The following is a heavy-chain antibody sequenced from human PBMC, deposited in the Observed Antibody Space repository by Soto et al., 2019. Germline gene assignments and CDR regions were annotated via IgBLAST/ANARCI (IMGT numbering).Heavy chain of an antibody. Sequence: SETPSLTCSVSGGSISGSYWSWIRQSPGKGLEWLGYVYYTGSTNYSPSLRSRVSISVDTSKNEFSLRLSSVTAADTAVYFCARSVAVPGAHIDYWGQGTQVTVSS. V-gene: IGHV4-59*01. CDR1: GGSISGSY. CDR2: VYYTGST. J-gene: IGHJ4*02. CDR3: ARSVAVPGAHIDY. D-gene: IGHD6-19*01.